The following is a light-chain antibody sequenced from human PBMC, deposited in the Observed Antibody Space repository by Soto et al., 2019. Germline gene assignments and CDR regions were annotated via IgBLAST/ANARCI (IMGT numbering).Light chain of an antibody. V-gene: IGLV1-40*01. CDR1: SSNIGAGYD. Sequence: QSVLTQPPSVSGAPGQRVTISCTGSSSNIGAGYDVHWYQQLPGTAPKLLIYGNSNRPSGVPDRFSGSKSGTSASLAITGLQAEDEADYYCQSYDSSLSCWGHVVFGGGTKVTVL. CDR3: QSYDSSLSCWGHVV. J-gene: IGLJ2*01. CDR2: GNS.